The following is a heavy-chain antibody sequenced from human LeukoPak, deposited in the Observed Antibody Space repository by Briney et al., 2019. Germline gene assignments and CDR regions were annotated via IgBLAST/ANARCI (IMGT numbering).Heavy chain of an antibody. CDR1: GFTFSSYD. D-gene: IGHD2-21*02. Sequence: GGSLRLSCAASGFTFSSYDLHWVRQTTGEGPQWVAAIDTAGGTYYPGSVRGRFTISRENAKSSFYLQMDSLTAEDTAVYYCAREGFCGGDCPGYLDVWGRGTLVTVSS. J-gene: IGHJ2*01. CDR3: AREGFCGGDCPGYLDV. V-gene: IGHV3-13*04. CDR2: IDTAGGT.